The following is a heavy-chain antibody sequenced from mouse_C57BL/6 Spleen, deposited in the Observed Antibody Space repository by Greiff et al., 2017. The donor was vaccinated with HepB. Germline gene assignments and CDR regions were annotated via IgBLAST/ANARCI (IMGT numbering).Heavy chain of an antibody. CDR2: ISYDGSN. J-gene: IGHJ2*01. CDR3: ARGPDFYYGSPYFDY. CDR1: GYSITSGYY. V-gene: IGHV3-6*01. D-gene: IGHD1-1*01. Sequence: EVKLQESGPGLVKPSQSLSLTCSVTGYSITSGYYWNWIRQFPGNKLEWMGYISYDGSNNYNPSLKNRIPITRDTSKNTFFLKLNSVTTEDTATYYGARGPDFYYGSPYFDYWGQGTTLTVSS.